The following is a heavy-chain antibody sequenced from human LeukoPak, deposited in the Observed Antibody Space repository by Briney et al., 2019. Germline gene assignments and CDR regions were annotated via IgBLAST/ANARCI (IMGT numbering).Heavy chain of an antibody. CDR2: IYYSGST. D-gene: IGHD6-6*01. CDR3: ARAPHEYSSSSVGFDY. Sequence: PSETLSLTCTVSGGSISSYYWSWIRQPPGKGLEWIGYIYYSGSTNYNPSLKSRVTISVDTSKNQFSLKLSSVTAADTAVYYCARAPHEYSSSSVGFDYWGQGTLVTVSS. V-gene: IGHV4-59*12. J-gene: IGHJ4*02. CDR1: GGSISSYY.